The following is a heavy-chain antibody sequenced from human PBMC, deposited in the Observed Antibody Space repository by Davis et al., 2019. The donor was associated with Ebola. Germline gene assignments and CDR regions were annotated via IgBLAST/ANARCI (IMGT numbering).Heavy chain of an antibody. V-gene: IGHV4-34*01. CDR2: INHSGST. CDR1: GFTFSSYS. J-gene: IGHJ4*02. Sequence: ESLKISCAASGFTFSSYSMNWIRQPPGKGLEWIGEINHSGSTNYNPSLKSRVTISVDTSKNQFSLKLSSVTAADTAVYYCARGRWLAKQFDYWGQGTLVTVSS. CDR3: ARGRWLAKQFDY. D-gene: IGHD6-19*01.